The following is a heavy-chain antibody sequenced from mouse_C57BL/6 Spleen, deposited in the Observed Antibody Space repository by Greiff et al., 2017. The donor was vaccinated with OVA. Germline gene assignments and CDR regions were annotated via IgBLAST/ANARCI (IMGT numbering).Heavy chain of an antibody. J-gene: IGHJ1*03. Sequence: ESGPGLVKPSQSLSLTCSVTGYSITSGYYWNWIRQFPGNKLEWMGYISYDGSNNYNPSLKNRISITRDTSKNQFFLKLNSVTTEDTATYYCARNHYSNYWYFDVWGTGTTVTVSS. D-gene: IGHD2-5*01. V-gene: IGHV3-6*01. CDR1: GYSITSGYY. CDR3: ARNHYSNYWYFDV. CDR2: ISYDGSN.